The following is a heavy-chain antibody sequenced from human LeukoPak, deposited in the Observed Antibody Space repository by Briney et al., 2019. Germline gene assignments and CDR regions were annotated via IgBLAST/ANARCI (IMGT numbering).Heavy chain of an antibody. J-gene: IGHJ4*02. CDR2: IYYSGST. V-gene: IGHV4-39*01. Sequence: SETLSLTCIVSGGSISSSSYYWGWIRQPPGKGLEWIGSIYYSGSTYYNPSLKSRVTISVDTSKNQFSLKLSSVTAADTAVYYCARLSGYSSGVAVGDYWGQGTLVTVSS. CDR3: ARLSGYSSGVAVGDY. D-gene: IGHD6-19*01. CDR1: GGSISSSSYY.